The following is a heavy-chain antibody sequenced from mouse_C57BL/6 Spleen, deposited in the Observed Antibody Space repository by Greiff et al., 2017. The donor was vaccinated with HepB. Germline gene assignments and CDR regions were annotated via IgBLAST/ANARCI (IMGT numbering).Heavy chain of an antibody. D-gene: IGHD1-1*01. CDR3: ARNYYGSSSYFDY. V-gene: IGHV2-9-1*01. CDR2: IWTGGGT. J-gene: IGHJ2*01. CDR1: GFSLTSYA. Sequence: QVQLQQSGPGLVAPSQSLSITCTVSGFSLTSYAISWVRQPPGKGLEWLGVIWTGGGTNYNSALNSRLSISKDNSKSQVFLKMNSLQTDDTARYYCARNYYGSSSYFDYWGQGTTLTVSS.